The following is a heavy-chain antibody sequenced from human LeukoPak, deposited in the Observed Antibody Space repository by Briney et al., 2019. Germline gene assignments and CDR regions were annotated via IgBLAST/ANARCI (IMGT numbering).Heavy chain of an antibody. CDR3: ARADNYLNYFDY. Sequence: SETLSLTCTVSGYSISSGYYWGWIRQPPGKGLEWIGSIYHSGSTYYNPSLKSRVTISVDTSKNQFSLKLSSVTAADTAVYYCARADNYLNYFDYWDQGTLVTVSS. CDR1: GYSISSGYY. J-gene: IGHJ4*02. D-gene: IGHD5-24*01. V-gene: IGHV4-38-2*02. CDR2: IYHSGST.